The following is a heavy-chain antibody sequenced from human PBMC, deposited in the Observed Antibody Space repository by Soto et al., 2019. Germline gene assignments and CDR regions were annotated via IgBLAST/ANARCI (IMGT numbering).Heavy chain of an antibody. CDR1: GGTFSSYA. D-gene: IGHD6-19*01. Sequence: QVQLVQSGAEVKKPGSSVKVSCKASGGTFSSYAISWVRQAPGQGLEWMGGIIPIFGTANYAQEFQGRVTITADESTSTAYMELSSLRSEDTAVYYCAREVRYNSGWYKGYFQHWGQGTLVTVSS. J-gene: IGHJ1*01. CDR3: AREVRYNSGWYKGYFQH. CDR2: IIPIFGTA. V-gene: IGHV1-69*12.